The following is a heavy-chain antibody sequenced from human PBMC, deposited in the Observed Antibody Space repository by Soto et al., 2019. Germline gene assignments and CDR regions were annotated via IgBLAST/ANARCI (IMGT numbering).Heavy chain of an antibody. V-gene: IGHV3-9*01. CDR1: GFTFDDYA. D-gene: IGHD5-12*01. J-gene: IGHJ4*02. Sequence: GGSLRLSCAASGFTFDDYAMHWVRQAPGKGLEWVSGISWNSGSIGYADSVKGRFTISRDNAKNSLYLQMNSLRAEDTALYYCAKDIKYSGYAIDYWGQGTLVTVSS. CDR2: ISWNSGSI. CDR3: AKDIKYSGYAIDY.